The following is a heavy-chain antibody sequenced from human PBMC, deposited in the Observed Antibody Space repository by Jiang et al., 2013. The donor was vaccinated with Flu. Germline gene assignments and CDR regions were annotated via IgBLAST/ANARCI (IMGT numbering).Heavy chain of an antibody. D-gene: IGHD2-21*02. CDR2: IDTRKGNP. Sequence: QSGSELKKPGASVKVSCKASGYTFSHFAINWVRQAPGQGLEWMGYIDTRKGNPVPAQGLTGRYVFSLDTSVSTACLQISSLKAEDTAVYYCARDGPAYCGGDCYSCYWGQGTLVTVSS. V-gene: IGHV7-4-1*02. CDR1: GYTFSHFA. J-gene: IGHJ4*02. CDR3: ARDGPAYCGGDCYSCY.